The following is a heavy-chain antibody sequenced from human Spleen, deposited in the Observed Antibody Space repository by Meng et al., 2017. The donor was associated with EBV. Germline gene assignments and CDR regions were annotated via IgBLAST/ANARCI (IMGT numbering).Heavy chain of an antibody. CDR3: ASESGRGYTPDY. D-gene: IGHD3-10*01. V-gene: IGHV1-69*01. CDR2: LIPMLGAP. Sequence: QGELGPSGGGGEEPGSSVRVSCKTSGNTFSHYAVSWVRQAPGQGLEWMGGLIPMLGAPNYAQKFQNRITIVADEFTSAHYMELSSLRSEDTAVYYCASESGRGYTPDYWGQGTLVTVSS. CDR1: GNTFSHYA. J-gene: IGHJ4*02.